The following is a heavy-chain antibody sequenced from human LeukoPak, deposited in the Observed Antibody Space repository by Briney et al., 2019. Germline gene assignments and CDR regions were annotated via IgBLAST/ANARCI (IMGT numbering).Heavy chain of an antibody. J-gene: IGHJ1*01. CDR1: GYTFTNYY. D-gene: IGHD3-22*01. V-gene: IGHV1-46*01. CDR2: IKPSGGGT. Sequence: ASVKVSCKASGYTFTNYYVHWVRQAPGQGLEWMGIIKPSGGGTSYALKFQGRVTMTRDTSTSTAYMELSSLRSEDTAVYYCARDHFDSSGYYYLLGYFEHLGQGTLVTVSS. CDR3: ARDHFDSSGYYYLLGYFEH.